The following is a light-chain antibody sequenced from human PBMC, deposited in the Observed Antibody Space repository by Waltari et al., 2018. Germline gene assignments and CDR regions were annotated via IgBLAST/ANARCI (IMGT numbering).Light chain of an antibody. CDR2: DVS. Sequence: QSALTQPASVSGSPGQSITIPCTGTSSDVGGYNYVPWYQQHPGKAPKLMIYDVSNRPSGVSNRFSGSKSGNTASLTISGLQAEDEADYYCSSYTSSSTRVVFGTGTKVTVL. CDR1: SSDVGGYNY. V-gene: IGLV2-14*03. CDR3: SSYTSSSTRVV. J-gene: IGLJ1*01.